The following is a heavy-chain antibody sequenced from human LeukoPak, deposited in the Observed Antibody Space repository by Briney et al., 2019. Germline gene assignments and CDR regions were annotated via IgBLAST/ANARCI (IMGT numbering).Heavy chain of an antibody. Sequence: RGSLRLSCAASGFTFISYAMSWVRQAPGKGLEWVSAISGSGGSTYYADPVKGRFTISRDNAKTSLYLQMNSLRAEDTAVYYCAELGITMIGGVWGKGTTVTISS. D-gene: IGHD3-10*02. CDR1: GFTFISYA. J-gene: IGHJ6*04. CDR3: AELGITMIGGV. V-gene: IGHV3-23*01. CDR2: ISGSGGST.